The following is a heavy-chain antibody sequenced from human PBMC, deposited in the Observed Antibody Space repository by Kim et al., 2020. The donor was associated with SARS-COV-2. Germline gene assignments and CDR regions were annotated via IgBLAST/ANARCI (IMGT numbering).Heavy chain of an antibody. D-gene: IGHD6-19*01. Sequence: SVTSPITITPDTSKNQFSLQLNSVTPEDTAVYYCARALIGIAVAKYYFDYWGQGTLVTVSS. J-gene: IGHJ4*02. V-gene: IGHV6-1*01. CDR3: ARALIGIAVAKYYFDY.